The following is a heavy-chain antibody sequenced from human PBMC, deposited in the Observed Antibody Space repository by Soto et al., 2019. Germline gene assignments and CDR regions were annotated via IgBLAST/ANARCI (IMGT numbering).Heavy chain of an antibody. CDR3: AKGGRQWLVTSGFTY. CDR1: GFTFSDYA. CDR2: VSHDGRNT. V-gene: IGHV3-30*18. J-gene: IGHJ4*02. D-gene: IGHD6-19*01. Sequence: VQLVESGGGVVQPGRSLRLSCAASGFTFSDYAMHWVRQAPGKGLEWVAVVSHDGRNTHYADSVKGRFTISRDSSKNTVSREMTSLRAEDTGVYYCAKGGRQWLVTSGFTYGGQGALVTVSS.